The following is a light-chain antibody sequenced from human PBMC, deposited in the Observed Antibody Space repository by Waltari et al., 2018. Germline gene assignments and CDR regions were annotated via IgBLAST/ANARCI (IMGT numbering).Light chain of an antibody. Sequence: DIVMTQSPDSLAVSLGERATIICKSSQSVLYSSNNKNYLAWYQHKPGQPPRLLLYWASTRASGAPDRFTGSGSGTDFTLTISSLQAEDVAVYYCHQYYTTPRTFGQGTKVEIK. CDR2: WAS. CDR3: HQYYTTPRT. CDR1: QSVLYSSNNKNY. J-gene: IGKJ1*01. V-gene: IGKV4-1*01.